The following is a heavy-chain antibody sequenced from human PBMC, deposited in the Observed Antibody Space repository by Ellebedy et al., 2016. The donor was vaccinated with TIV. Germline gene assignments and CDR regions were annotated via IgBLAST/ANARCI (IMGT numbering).Heavy chain of an antibody. Sequence: AASVKVSCKASSYTFSNFGVSWARQAPGQGLEWMGWISAYNGDKNYAQKFPGRVIMTTDTYTSTAYMELSSLRSDDTAVYYCARDAGNYYDGFGPFDFWGQGTLVTVSS. CDR2: ISAYNGDK. V-gene: IGHV1-18*01. CDR1: SYTFSNFG. CDR3: ARDAGNYYDGFGPFDF. J-gene: IGHJ4*02. D-gene: IGHD3-22*01.